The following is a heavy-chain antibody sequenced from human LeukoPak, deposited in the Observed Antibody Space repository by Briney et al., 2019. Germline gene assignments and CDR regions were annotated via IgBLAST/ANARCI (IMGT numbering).Heavy chain of an antibody. J-gene: IGHJ4*02. V-gene: IGHV4-39*01. Sequence: ASETLSLTCTVSGGSISSSSYYWGWIRQPPGKGLEWIGSIYYSGSTYYNPSLKSRVTISVDTSKNQFSLKLSSVTAADTAVYYCARVLKIGHYDSSGYQGSFDYWGQGTLVTVSS. CDR3: ARVLKIGHYDSSGYQGSFDY. CDR1: GGSISSSSYY. CDR2: IYYSGST. D-gene: IGHD3-22*01.